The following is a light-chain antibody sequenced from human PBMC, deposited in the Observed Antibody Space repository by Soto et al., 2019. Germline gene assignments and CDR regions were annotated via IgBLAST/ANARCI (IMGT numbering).Light chain of an antibody. CDR3: QQCRNWPLT. J-gene: IGKJ4*01. V-gene: IGKV3-15*01. CDR2: DAS. CDR1: QNVYNN. Sequence: EIVMTQSPATLSVSPGEGATLSCKASQNVYNNLAWYQQRPGQPPRLLIYDASTKATGISARLSGSGYGTEFTLTISSLQSEDFAVYFCQQCRNWPLTFCGGTKVEIK.